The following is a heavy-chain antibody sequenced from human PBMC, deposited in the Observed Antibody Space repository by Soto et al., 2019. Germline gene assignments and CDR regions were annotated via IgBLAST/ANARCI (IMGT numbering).Heavy chain of an antibody. V-gene: IGHV1-2*02. CDR3: ARDYDILTGYYSGMDV. D-gene: IGHD3-9*01. CDR1: GYTFTGYY. CDR2: INPNSGGT. Sequence: ASVKVSCKASGYTFTGYYMHWVRQAPGQGLEWMGWINPNSGGTNYAQKFQGRVTMTRDTSISTAYMELSRLRSDDTAVYYCARDYDILTGYYSGMDVWGQGTTVTVSS. J-gene: IGHJ6*02.